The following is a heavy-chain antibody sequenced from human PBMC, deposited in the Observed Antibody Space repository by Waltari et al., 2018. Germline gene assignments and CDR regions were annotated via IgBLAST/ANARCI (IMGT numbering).Heavy chain of an antibody. V-gene: IGHV4-39*07. J-gene: IGHJ6*02. CDR1: GGTLNRNTYY. CDR2: IYYLGTT. Sequence: QLQLEASGPGLVKPSETLSLTCSVSGGTLNRNTYYWAWFRHPPGTTLALIWSIYYLGTTYYNPSLSSRATMSFHPSKKKLFLSLSSVTAADSATYYCARDSSYDYIWKGHRPAYIYYGMDIWGQGTSVTVSS. D-gene: IGHD3-16*01. CDR3: ARDSSYDYIWKGHRPAYIYYGMDI.